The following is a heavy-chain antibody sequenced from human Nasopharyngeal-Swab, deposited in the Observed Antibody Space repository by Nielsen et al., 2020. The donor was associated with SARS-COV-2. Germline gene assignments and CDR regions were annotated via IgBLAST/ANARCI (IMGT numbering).Heavy chain of an antibody. CDR2: INGDGSST. CDR3: AKGTKGSGGNY. Sequence: GESLKISCAASGFTFSSYWMHWVRQAPGKGLVWVSRINGDGSSTSYADSVKGRFTISRDNAKNTLYLQMNSLRAEDTAVYYCAKGTKGSGGNYWGQGTLVTVSS. CDR1: GFTFSSYW. J-gene: IGHJ4*02. V-gene: IGHV3-74*01. D-gene: IGHD6-25*01.